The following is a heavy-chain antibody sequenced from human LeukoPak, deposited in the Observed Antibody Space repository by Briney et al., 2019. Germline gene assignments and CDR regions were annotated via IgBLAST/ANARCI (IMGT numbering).Heavy chain of an antibody. J-gene: IGHJ4*02. CDR2: IYYSGST. D-gene: IGHD6-13*01. Sequence: PSETLSLTCTVSGGSISSSSYYWGWIRQPPGKGLEWIGSIYYSGSTYYNPSLKSRVTISVDTSKNQFSLKLSSVTAADTAVYYCARLIEISGSSWYGGFDYWGQGTLVTVSS. CDR3: ARLIEISGSSWYGGFDY. V-gene: IGHV4-39*01. CDR1: GGSISSSSYY.